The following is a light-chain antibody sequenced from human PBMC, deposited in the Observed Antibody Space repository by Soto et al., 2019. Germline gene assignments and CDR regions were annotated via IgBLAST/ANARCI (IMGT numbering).Light chain of an antibody. CDR3: QKYVSSPRM. Sequence: EIGLTQSPGTLTLSPGERAILSCRASQSVSSSYLAWYQKKPGPAPRLLIYGASIRAAGIPDRFSGSGSGTDFTLTISRLEPEDFSVYSCQKYVSSPRMFGQGTKVEI. J-gene: IGKJ1*01. CDR1: QSVSSSY. V-gene: IGKV3-20*01. CDR2: GAS.